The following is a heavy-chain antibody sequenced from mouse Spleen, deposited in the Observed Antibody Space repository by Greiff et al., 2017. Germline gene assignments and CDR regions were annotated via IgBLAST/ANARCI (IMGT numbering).Heavy chain of an antibody. J-gene: IGHJ1*01. V-gene: IGHV1-59*01. Sequence: QVQLQQPGAELVRPGTSVKLSCKASGYTFTSYWMHWVKQRPGQGLEWIGVIDPSDSYTNYNQKFKGKATLTVDTSSSTAYMQLSSLTSEDSAVYYCARNYDGSRSYWYFDVWGAGTTVTVSS. D-gene: IGHD1-1*01. CDR3: ARNYDGSRSYWYFDV. CDR2: IDPSDSYT. CDR1: GYTFTSYW.